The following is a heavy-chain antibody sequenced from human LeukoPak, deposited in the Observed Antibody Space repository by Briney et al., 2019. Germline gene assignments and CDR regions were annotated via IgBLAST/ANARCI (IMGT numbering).Heavy chain of an antibody. V-gene: IGHV3-23*01. D-gene: IGHD4/OR15-4a*01. CDR3: AKDRGADYSYGVEV. J-gene: IGHJ6*02. CDR2: IYGSGGST. Sequence: PGGSLRLSSAASGFTFSSCAMSWVRQTPGKGLDWVSTIYGSGGSTHYADSVKDRFTISRDDSKNTLYLRMDSLRAEDTAVYYCAKDRGADYSYGVEVWGQGTTVSVSS. CDR1: GFTFSSCA.